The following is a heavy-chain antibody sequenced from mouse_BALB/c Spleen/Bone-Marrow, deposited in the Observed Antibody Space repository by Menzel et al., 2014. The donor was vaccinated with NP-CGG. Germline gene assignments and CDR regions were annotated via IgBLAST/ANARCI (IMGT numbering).Heavy chain of an antibody. Sequence: EVKVVESGGGLVQPGGSMKLSCVASGFTFSNYWMNWVRQSPEKGLEWIAEIRLKSNNYATQYAESVKGRFAISRDDSKSSVYLQMNNLRAEDSGIYYCVTYFDYWGQGTTLIVSS. CDR2: IRLKSNNYAT. D-gene: IGHD2-1*01. CDR1: GFTFSNYW. V-gene: IGHV6-6*02. J-gene: IGHJ2*01. CDR3: VTYFDY.